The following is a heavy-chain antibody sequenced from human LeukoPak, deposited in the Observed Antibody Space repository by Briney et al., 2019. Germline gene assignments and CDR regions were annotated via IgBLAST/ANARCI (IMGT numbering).Heavy chain of an antibody. V-gene: IGHV3-23*01. J-gene: IGHJ5*02. Sequence: GGSLRLSCAASGFTFSSYAMSWVRQAPGKGLEWVSAISGGGGSTYYADSVKGRFTISRDNSKNTLYLQMNSLRAEDTAVYYCAKGDYDSSGYHNWFDPWGQGTLVTVSS. CDR2: ISGGGGST. CDR1: GFTFSSYA. CDR3: AKGDYDSSGYHNWFDP. D-gene: IGHD3-22*01.